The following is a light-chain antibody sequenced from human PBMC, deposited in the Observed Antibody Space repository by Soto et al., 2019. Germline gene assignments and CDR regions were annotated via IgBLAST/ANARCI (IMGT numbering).Light chain of an antibody. J-gene: IGKJ4*01. CDR1: QSVSSRY. V-gene: IGKV3-20*01. CDR3: QQYGSSPLT. CDR2: GAS. Sequence: ELVLTQSPGTLSLSPGARATLSCRASQSVSSRYLAWYQKTPGQDTRLSSYGASSRDTGIPDRVSGRGSGTDVTLTISRLETEDFAVYYCQQYGSSPLTFGGGTKVDIK.